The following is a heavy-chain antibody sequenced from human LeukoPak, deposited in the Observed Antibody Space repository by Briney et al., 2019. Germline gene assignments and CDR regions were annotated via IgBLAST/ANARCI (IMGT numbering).Heavy chain of an antibody. J-gene: IGHJ4*02. Sequence: SETLSLTCTVSGGSISSYYWSWIRQPPGKGLEWIGYIYYSGSTNYNPSLKSRVTISVDTSKNQFSLKLSSVTAADTAVYYCARDEVLMVYVYWGQGTLVTVSS. CDR2: IYYSGST. CDR1: GGSISSYY. V-gene: IGHV4-59*01. D-gene: IGHD2-8*01. CDR3: ARDEVLMVYVY.